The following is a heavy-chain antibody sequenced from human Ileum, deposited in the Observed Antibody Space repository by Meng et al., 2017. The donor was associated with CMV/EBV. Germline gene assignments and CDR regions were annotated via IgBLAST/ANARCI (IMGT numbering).Heavy chain of an antibody. Sequence: GESLKISCAASGFTVSSNYMSWVRQAPGKGLEWVSVIYSGGSTDYADSVKGRFTISRDNSKNTLYLQMNSLRAEDTAVYYCARPRSIVGARGYWGQGTLVTVSS. CDR3: ARPRSIVGARGY. CDR1: GFTVSSNY. D-gene: IGHD1-26*01. J-gene: IGHJ4*02. V-gene: IGHV3-66*02. CDR2: IYSGGST.